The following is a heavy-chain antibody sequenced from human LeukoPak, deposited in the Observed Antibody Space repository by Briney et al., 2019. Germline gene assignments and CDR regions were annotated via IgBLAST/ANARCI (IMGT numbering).Heavy chain of an antibody. CDR2: IHNSGST. V-gene: IGHV4-59*11. J-gene: IGHJ4*02. Sequence: SETLSLTCTVSGGSLSSHYWSWIRQPPGKGLEWIGYIHNSGSTNYNPSLKSLVTISIDTSKNQFSLKLSSVTAVDTAVYYCARDVEGSSWFDYWGQGILVTVSS. CDR3: ARDVEGSSWFDY. D-gene: IGHD6-13*01. CDR1: GGSLSSHY.